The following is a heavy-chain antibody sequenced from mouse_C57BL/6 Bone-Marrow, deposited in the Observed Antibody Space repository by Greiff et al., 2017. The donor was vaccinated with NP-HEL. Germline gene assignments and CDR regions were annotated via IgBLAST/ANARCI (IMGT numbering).Heavy chain of an antibody. CDR3: ARWNWVEWYFDV. J-gene: IGHJ1*03. CDR1: GYAFSSSW. V-gene: IGHV1-82*01. Sequence: VQLQQSGPELVKPGASVTISCKASGYAFSSSWMNWVKQRPGNGLEWIGLIYPGDGDTTYNGKFKGKATLTADKSSSTAYMQLSSLTSEDSAVYFCARWNWVEWYFDVWGTGTTVTVSS. CDR2: IYPGDGDT. D-gene: IGHD4-1*01.